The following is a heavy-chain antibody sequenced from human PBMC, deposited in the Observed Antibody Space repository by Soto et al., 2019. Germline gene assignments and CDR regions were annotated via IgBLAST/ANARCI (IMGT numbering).Heavy chain of an antibody. V-gene: IGHV4-31*02. Sequence: QVQLQESGPVLVKPSQTLTLTCTVSDDSITGGGYFWTWIRQLPGKDLEWLGSTYYRGNTFYNPSLTSRGTISLDPSRRRVSLRVTSVTAEDTSIYFCARGGSGPYHVWGQGTLVIVSS. CDR3: ARGGSGPYHV. CDR1: DDSITGGGYF. D-gene: IGHD3-10*01. CDR2: TYYRGNT. J-gene: IGHJ4*02.